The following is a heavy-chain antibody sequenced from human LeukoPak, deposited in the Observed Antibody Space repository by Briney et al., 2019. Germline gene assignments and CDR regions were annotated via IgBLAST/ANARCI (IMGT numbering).Heavy chain of an antibody. V-gene: IGHV3-30*02. Sequence: GGSLRLSCAASGFTFSSFGMHWVRQAPGKGLEGVAYIRYDGSNKKYAVSLEGRFTISRDNSKNALYLQIDSLRPEDTAVYYCAKKSGAAFYNWFDPWGQGTLVTVSS. CDR1: GFTFSSFG. CDR2: IRYDGSNK. J-gene: IGHJ5*02. D-gene: IGHD1-26*01. CDR3: AKKSGAAFYNWFDP.